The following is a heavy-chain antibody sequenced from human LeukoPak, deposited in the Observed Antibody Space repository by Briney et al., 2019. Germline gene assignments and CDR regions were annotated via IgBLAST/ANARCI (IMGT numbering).Heavy chain of an antibody. J-gene: IGHJ6*02. CDR2: IYSGGST. CDR3: ATHDYGDYCYYYGMDV. D-gene: IGHD4-17*01. CDR1: GFTVSSNY. V-gene: IGHV3-66*01. Sequence: GGSLRLSCAASGFTVSSNYMSWVRQAPGKGLEWVSVIYSGGSTYYADSVKGRFTISRDNSKNTLYLQMNSLRAEDTAVYYCATHDYGDYCYYYGMDVWGQGTTVTVSS.